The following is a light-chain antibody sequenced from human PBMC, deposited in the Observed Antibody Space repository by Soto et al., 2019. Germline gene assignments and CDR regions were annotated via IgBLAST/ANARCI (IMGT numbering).Light chain of an antibody. J-gene: IGKJ5*01. CDR3: HQRSDWPIT. Sequence: EIVLTQSPATLSLSPGERATLSCRASQSVSSYLAWYQQKPGQAPRLLIYYASNRATGIPARFSGSGSGTDFTLTISSLEPEDFAVYYCHQRSDWPITFGQGTRLQIK. CDR2: YAS. CDR1: QSVSSY. V-gene: IGKV3-11*01.